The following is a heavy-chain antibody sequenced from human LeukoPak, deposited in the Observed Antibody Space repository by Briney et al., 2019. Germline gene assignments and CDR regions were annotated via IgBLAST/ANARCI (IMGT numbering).Heavy chain of an antibody. J-gene: IGHJ3*02. CDR3: AREYDILTNDAFDI. CDR2: ISAYNGST. D-gene: IGHD3-9*01. CDR1: GYTFTSYG. Sequence: ASVKVSCQASGYTFTSYGISGVRPAPGQGVEWMGWISAYNGSTNYAQKLQGRVTMTTDTSTSTAYMELRSLRSDDTAVYYCAREYDILTNDAFDIWGQGTMVTVSS. V-gene: IGHV1-18*04.